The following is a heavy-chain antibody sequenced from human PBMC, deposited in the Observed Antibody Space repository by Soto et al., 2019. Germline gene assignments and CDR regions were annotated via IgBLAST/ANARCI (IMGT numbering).Heavy chain of an antibody. Sequence: HGESLKISCKVSVDTFSSYWITWVRQMPGKGLEWMGRIDPSDSYIHYSPSFQGHVTISADTSISTAYLQWSSLKASDTAMYYCARPSTYSTGWYDWGQGTTVTVSS. CDR3: ARPSTYSTGWYD. CDR2: IDPSDSYI. D-gene: IGHD6-19*01. V-gene: IGHV5-10-1*01. CDR1: VDTFSSYW. J-gene: IGHJ6*02.